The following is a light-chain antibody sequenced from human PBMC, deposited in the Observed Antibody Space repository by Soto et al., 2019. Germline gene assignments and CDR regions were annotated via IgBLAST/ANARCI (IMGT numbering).Light chain of an antibody. Sequence: DIQLTRSPSPVSASLGDKSTITCRAIQGISSWLAWYQQKTGKAPKLLISAASSLQSGVPSRFSGSGSGTDFTLTISCLQYEDVATYYCQQYYSYPGTFGQGTKVDIK. CDR3: QQYYSYPGT. CDR1: QGISSW. V-gene: IGKV1-12*01. CDR2: AAS. J-gene: IGKJ1*01.